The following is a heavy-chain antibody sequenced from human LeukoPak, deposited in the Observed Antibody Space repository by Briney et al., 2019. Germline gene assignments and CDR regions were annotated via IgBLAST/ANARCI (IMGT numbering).Heavy chain of an antibody. D-gene: IGHD3-22*01. CDR2: IYYSGST. Sequence: SETLSLTCTVSGGSISGYYWSWIRQPPGKGLEWIGYIYYSGSTNYNPSLKSRVTISINTSKNQFSLNLTSVTAADTAVYYCARGMYYYDGSGDYWGQGTLVTVSS. J-gene: IGHJ4*02. V-gene: IGHV4-59*08. CDR3: ARGMYYYDGSGDY. CDR1: GGSISGYY.